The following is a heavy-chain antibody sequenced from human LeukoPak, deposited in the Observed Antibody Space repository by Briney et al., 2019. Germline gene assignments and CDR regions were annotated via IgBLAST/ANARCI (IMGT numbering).Heavy chain of an antibody. D-gene: IGHD2-21*02. Sequence: NPSETLSLTCAVYGGSFSGYYWSWIRQPPGKGLEWIGEINHSGSTNYNPSLKSRVTISVDTSKNQFSLKLSSVTAADTAVYYCARPLAYCGGDCYSDAFDIWGQGTMVTASS. CDR2: INHSGST. V-gene: IGHV4-34*01. CDR3: ARPLAYCGGDCYSDAFDI. J-gene: IGHJ3*02. CDR1: GGSFSGYY.